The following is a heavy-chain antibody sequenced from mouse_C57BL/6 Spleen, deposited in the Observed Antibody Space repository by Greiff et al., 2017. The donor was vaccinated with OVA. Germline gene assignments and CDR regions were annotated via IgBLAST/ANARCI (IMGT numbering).Heavy chain of an antibody. CDR2: INPNNGGT. V-gene: IGHV1-26*01. CDR1: GYTFTDYY. CDR3: ARGDGYALGY. Sequence: VQLQQSGPELVKPGASVKISCKASGYTFTDYYMNWVKQSHGKSLEWIGDINPNNGGTSYNQKFKGKATLTVDKSSSTAYMELRSLTSEDSAVYYCARGDGYALGYWGQGTTLTVSS. D-gene: IGHD2-2*01. J-gene: IGHJ2*01.